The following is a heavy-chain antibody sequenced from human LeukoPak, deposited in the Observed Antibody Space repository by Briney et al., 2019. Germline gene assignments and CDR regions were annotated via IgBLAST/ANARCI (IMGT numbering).Heavy chain of an antibody. J-gene: IGHJ4*02. CDR1: GGSFSGYY. D-gene: IGHD6-13*01. Sequence: SETLSLTCAVYGGSFSGYYWSWIRQPPGKGLEWIGEINHSGSTNYNPSLKSRVTISVDTSKNQFSLKLSSVTAADTAVYSCARGSSWYYFDYWGQGTLVTVSS. CDR3: ARGSSWYYFDY. CDR2: INHSGST. V-gene: IGHV4-34*01.